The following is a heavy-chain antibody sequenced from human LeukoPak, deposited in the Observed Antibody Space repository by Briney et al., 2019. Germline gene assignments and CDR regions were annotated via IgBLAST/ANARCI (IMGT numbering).Heavy chain of an antibody. CDR2: ISGTGGST. CDR1: GFTFSTYA. CDR3: ARTPTLYIVATSNFDY. Sequence: GGSLRLSCAASGFTFSTYAMSWVRQAPGTGLEWVSAISGTGGSTYYADSVKGRFTISRDNSKNTLYLQMNSLRAEDTAVYYCARTPTLYIVATSNFDYWGQGTLVTVSS. J-gene: IGHJ4*02. V-gene: IGHV3-23*01. D-gene: IGHD5-12*01.